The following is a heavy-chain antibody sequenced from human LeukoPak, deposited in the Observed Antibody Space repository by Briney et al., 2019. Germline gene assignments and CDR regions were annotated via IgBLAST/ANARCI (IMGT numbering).Heavy chain of an antibody. CDR1: GYTFTSYY. CDR3: ARSSSVAGIFDYGMDV. D-gene: IGHD6-19*01. J-gene: IGHJ6*02. V-gene: IGHV1-46*01. Sequence: GASVKVSCKAPGYTFTSYYMHWVRQAPGQGLEWMGIINPSGGSTSYAQKFQGRVTMTRDTSTSTVYMELSSLRSEDTAVYYCARSSSVAGIFDYGMDVWGQGTTVTVSS. CDR2: INPSGGST.